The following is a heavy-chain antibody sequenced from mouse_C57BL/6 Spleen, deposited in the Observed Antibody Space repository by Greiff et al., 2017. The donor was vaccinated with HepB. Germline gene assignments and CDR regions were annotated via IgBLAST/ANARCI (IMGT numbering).Heavy chain of an antibody. Sequence: EVKLQQSGPELVKPGASVKISCKASGYTFTDYYMNWVKQSHGKSLEWIGDINPNNGGTSYNQKFKGKATLTVDKSSSTAYMELRSLTSEDSAVYYCARSLLYAMDYWGQGTSVTVSS. J-gene: IGHJ4*01. CDR2: INPNNGGT. V-gene: IGHV1-26*01. CDR3: ARSLLYAMDY. CDR1: GYTFTDYY. D-gene: IGHD2-10*01.